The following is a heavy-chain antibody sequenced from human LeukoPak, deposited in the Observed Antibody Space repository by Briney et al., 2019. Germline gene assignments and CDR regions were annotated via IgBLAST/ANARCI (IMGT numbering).Heavy chain of an antibody. CDR1: RFTFSDCY. J-gene: IGHJ4*02. V-gene: IGHV3-11*06. CDR2: ISSSSSYT. D-gene: IGHD2-15*01. CDR3: ARDNRREVVDILVVVAAPYY. Sequence: PGGSLRVSRAAARFTFSDCYMSWIRQGPGKGQERVSYISSSSSYTNYADSVKGRFTISRDNAKNSLYLQMNSLRAEDTAVYYCARDNRREVVDILVVVAAPYYWGQGTLVTVSS.